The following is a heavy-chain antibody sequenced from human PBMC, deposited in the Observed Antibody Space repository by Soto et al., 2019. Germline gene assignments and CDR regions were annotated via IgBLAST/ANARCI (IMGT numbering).Heavy chain of an antibody. D-gene: IGHD3-10*01. CDR1: GSTFTAIT. V-gene: IGHV1-3*01. Sequence: QVQFVQSGAEVKEPGASVKVSCKASGSTFTAITLHWVRQAPGQRLEWMGCIHAGSDNTEYSQKFQDRLTITRDTSASIVYMELSSLRSEDTALYYCARDYGKLGMEVWGQGTTVTVSS. CDR3: ARDYGKLGMEV. CDR2: IHAGSDNT. J-gene: IGHJ6*02.